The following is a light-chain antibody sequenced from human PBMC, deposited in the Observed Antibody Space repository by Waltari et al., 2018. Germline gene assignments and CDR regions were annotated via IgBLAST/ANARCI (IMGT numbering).Light chain of an antibody. CDR3: ATWDDSPTGHWV. Sequence: QSVLTQPPSASGTPVQGVTISCSGIASNHEANVVNGYQPFTGQAPKLVLYRNDQRPAGVPDRFSGSKSGTSAALAISGLQSEDEADYYCATWDDSPTGHWVFGGGTKVTVL. CDR1: ASNHEANV. J-gene: IGLJ3*02. V-gene: IGLV1-44*01. CDR2: RND.